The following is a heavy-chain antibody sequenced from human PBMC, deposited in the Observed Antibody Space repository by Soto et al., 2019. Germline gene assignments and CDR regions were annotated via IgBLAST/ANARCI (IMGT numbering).Heavy chain of an antibody. D-gene: IGHD2-15*01. V-gene: IGHV4-34*01. CDR3: ARGLRYCSGGSCYSGTPKWRNPYFDY. CDR2: INHSGST. Sequence: SETLSLTCAVYGGSFSGYYWSWIRQPPGKGLEWIGEINHSGSTNYNPSLKSRVTISVDTSKNQFSLKLSSVTAADTAVYYCARGLRYCSGGSCYSGTPKWRNPYFDYWGQGTLVTVSS. CDR1: GGSFSGYY. J-gene: IGHJ4*02.